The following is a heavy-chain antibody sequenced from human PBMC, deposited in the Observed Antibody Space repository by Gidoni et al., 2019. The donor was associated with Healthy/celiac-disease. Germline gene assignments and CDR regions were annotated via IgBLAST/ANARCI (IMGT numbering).Heavy chain of an antibody. CDR1: GWSFSGYY. CDR2: INHSGST. D-gene: IGHD3-3*01. Sequence: QVPLQQWGAGLLNPSDTLSLTCAVYGWSFSGYYWSWMRQPPGKGLEWIGDINHSGSTNYNPSLKSRVTISVDTSKNQFSLKLSSVTAADTAVYYCARRRIRFLEWLWNYWGQGTLVTVSS. CDR3: ARRRIRFLEWLWNY. J-gene: IGHJ4*02. V-gene: IGHV4-34*01.